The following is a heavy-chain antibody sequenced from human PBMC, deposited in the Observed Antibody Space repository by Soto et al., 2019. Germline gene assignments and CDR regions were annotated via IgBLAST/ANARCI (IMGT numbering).Heavy chain of an antibody. D-gene: IGHD5-18*01. CDR1: GGSISSAAYY. CDR2: IFHSGST. CDR3: AREYTYGSNFFDC. J-gene: IGHJ4*02. V-gene: IGHV4-31*03. Sequence: QVQLQESGPGLVKPSQTLSLTCTVSGGSISSAAYYWSWIRQHPGKGLEWIGYIFHSGSTYYTPSLKSRVIISADTSKNQFSVNLTSVTAADTAVYYCAREYTYGSNFFDCWGQGALVTVSS.